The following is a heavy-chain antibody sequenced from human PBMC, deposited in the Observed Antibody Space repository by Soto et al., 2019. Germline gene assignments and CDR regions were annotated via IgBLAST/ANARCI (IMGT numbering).Heavy chain of an antibody. CDR3: ARSGCSGGSCYGDFDY. D-gene: IGHD2-15*01. J-gene: IGHJ4*02. V-gene: IGHV1-69*13. CDR2: IIPIFGTA. CDR1: GGTFSSYA. Sequence: ASVKVSCKASGGTFSSYAISWVRQAPGQGLEWMGGIIPIFGTANYAQKFQGRVTITAEESTSTAYMELSSLRSEDTAVYSCARSGCSGGSCYGDFDYWGQGTLVTVSS.